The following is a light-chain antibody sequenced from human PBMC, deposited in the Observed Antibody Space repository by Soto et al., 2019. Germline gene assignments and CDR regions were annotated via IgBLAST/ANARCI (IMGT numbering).Light chain of an antibody. V-gene: IGKV3D-15*01. CDR1: QSVSSK. Sequence: ETVVTQSPATLSVSPGERATLSCRASQSVSSKLAWYQQKPGQAPRLLIYGASTRATGIPARFSGSGSGTEFTLIISSLQSEDFAVYYCQQYNNWPLWTFGQGTKVEIK. CDR3: QQYNNWPLWT. CDR2: GAS. J-gene: IGKJ1*01.